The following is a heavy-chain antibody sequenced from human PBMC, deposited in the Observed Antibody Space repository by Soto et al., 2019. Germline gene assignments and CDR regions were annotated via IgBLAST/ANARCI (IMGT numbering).Heavy chain of an antibody. D-gene: IGHD3-16*01. V-gene: IGHV3-21*06. J-gene: IGHJ4*02. CDR1: GFTFGSFT. Sequence: EVHLVEAGGGLVKPGESLTLSCAASGFTFGSFTLNWVRQAPGKGLEWVSSISSSSAYIYYAESVKGRFTISRDNARSTLYLPMNSLRLDDTAAYFCARDGLTFGGDWGQGTLVAVSS. CDR3: ARDGLTFGGD. CDR2: ISSSSAYI.